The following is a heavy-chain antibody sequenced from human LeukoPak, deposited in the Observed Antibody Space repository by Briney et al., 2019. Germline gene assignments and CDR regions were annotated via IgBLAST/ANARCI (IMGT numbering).Heavy chain of an antibody. CDR1: GYTFTGYY. CDR3: ARKNYDFWSGYSHYYYMDV. CDR2: INPNSGGT. J-gene: IGHJ6*03. D-gene: IGHD3-3*01. V-gene: IGHV1-2*02. Sequence: ASVKVSCKASGYTFTGYYMHWVRQAPGQGLEWMGWINPNSGGTNYAQKFQGRVTMTRNTSISTAYMELSSLRSEDTAVYYCARKNYDFWSGYSHYYYMDVWGKGTTVTVSS.